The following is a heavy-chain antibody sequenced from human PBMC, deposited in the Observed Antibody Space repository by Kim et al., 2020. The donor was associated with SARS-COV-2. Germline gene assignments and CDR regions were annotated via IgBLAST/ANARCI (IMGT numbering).Heavy chain of an antibody. D-gene: IGHD2-15*01. CDR1: GGSVSSGSYY. V-gene: IGHV4-61*01. Sequence: SETLSLTCTVSGGSVSSGSYYWSWIRQPPGKGLEWIGYIYYSGSTNYNPSLKSRVTISVDTSKNQFSLKLSSVTAADTAVYYCARVPELGYCSGGSCYGGAFDIWGQGTMVTVSS. J-gene: IGHJ3*02. CDR3: ARVPELGYCSGGSCYGGAFDI. CDR2: IYYSGST.